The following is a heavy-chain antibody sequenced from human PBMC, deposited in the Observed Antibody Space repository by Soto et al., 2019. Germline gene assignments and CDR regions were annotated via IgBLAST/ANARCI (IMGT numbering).Heavy chain of an antibody. CDR3: AKNGGYSSGWYLD. V-gene: IGHV3-23*01. J-gene: IGHJ4*02. CDR2: ISGSGGST. CDR1: GFTFSSYG. Sequence: EVQQLESGGGLVQPGGSLRLSCAASGFTFSSYGMSWVRQAPGKGLEWVSAISGSGGSTYNADSVKGRFTISRDNSKNTVYLQMNSLRAEDTAVYYCAKNGGYSSGWYLDWGQGTLVTVSS. D-gene: IGHD6-19*01.